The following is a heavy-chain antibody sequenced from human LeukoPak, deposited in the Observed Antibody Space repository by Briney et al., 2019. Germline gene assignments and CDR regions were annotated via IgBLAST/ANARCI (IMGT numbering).Heavy chain of an antibody. Sequence: SETLSLTCTVYRGSISSGNYYWSWIRQPAGKGLEWIGRFHTRGSTNYNPSLKSRVTISVDTSKNQFSLKLSSVTAADTAVYYCARQTGSGLFSLPGGQGTLVTVSS. CDR1: RGSISSGNYY. V-gene: IGHV4-61*02. J-gene: IGHJ4*02. CDR3: ARQTGSGLFSLP. D-gene: IGHD3-10*01. CDR2: FHTRGST.